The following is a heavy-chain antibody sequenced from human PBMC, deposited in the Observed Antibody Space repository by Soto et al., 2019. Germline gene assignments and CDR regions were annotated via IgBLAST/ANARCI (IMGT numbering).Heavy chain of an antibody. CDR2: IDFRDSET. Sequence: PGESLKISCKGSGNSVTSSLFSWVRQMPGKGLEWMGRIDFRDSETKYSPSFQGHVTISADKSINTAYLQWSSLEVSDTAMDFCVRDGIVNGDYYGKYWGQGSQVTVSS. D-gene: IGHD4-17*01. CDR1: GNSVTSSL. J-gene: IGHJ4*02. V-gene: IGHV5-10-1*01. CDR3: VRDGIVNGDYYGKY.